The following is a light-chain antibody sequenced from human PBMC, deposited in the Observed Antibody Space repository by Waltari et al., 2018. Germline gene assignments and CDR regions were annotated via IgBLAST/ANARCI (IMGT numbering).Light chain of an antibody. J-gene: IGKJ1*01. CDR1: QTVSSTY. CDR3: QYYGSSPWT. V-gene: IGKV3-20*01. Sequence: EIVLTQSPGTLSLSPGERATLSCRASQTVSSTYLAWYPQKPGQAPRLLIYGASRRATCIPFRFSGSGSGTDFSLTISRLEPEDFAVYYCQYYGSSPWTFGQGTKVEIK. CDR2: GAS.